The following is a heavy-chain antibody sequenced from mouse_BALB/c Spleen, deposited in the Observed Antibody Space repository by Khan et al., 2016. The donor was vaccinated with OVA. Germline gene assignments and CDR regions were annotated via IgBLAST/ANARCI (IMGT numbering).Heavy chain of an antibody. D-gene: IGHD2-3*01. Sequence: VELVESGPGLVAPSQSLSITCTVSGFSLTTYGVHWVRQPPGKGLEWLVVIWSDGSTNYNSVLKSRLSISKDNSKSPVFLKMNSLQTDDTAMYYCARWFDGYSSLYAMDYWGQGTSVTVSS. CDR1: GFSLTTYG. J-gene: IGHJ4*01. CDR2: IWSDGST. V-gene: IGHV2-6*02. CDR3: ARWFDGYSSLYAMDY.